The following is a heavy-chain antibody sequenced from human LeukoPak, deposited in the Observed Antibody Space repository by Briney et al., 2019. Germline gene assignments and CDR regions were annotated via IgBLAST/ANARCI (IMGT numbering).Heavy chain of an antibody. J-gene: IGHJ4*02. CDR3: AKLLYYYDSSQPY. V-gene: IGHV3-23*01. D-gene: IGHD3-22*01. Sequence: GSLRLSCAASGFTFSSYSMNWVRHATGKGLEWVSAISGSGGSTYYADSVKGRVTISRDNSKNTLYPQMNSLRAEDTAVYFCAKLLYYYDSSQPYWGQGTLVTVSS. CDR2: ISGSGGST. CDR1: GFTFSSYS.